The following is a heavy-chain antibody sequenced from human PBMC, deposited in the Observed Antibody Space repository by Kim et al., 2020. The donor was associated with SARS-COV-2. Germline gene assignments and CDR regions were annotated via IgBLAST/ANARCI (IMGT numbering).Heavy chain of an antibody. J-gene: IGHJ4*02. V-gene: IGHV3-30*18. CDR1: GFTFSSYG. Sequence: GGSLRLSCAASGFTFSSYGMHWVRQAPGKGLEWVAVISYDGSNKYYADSVKGRFTISRDNSKNTLYLQMNSLRAEDTAVYYCAKGRGLGWVRPTFDYWGQGTLVTVSS. CDR2: ISYDGSNK. D-gene: IGHD1-1*01. CDR3: AKGRGLGWVRPTFDY.